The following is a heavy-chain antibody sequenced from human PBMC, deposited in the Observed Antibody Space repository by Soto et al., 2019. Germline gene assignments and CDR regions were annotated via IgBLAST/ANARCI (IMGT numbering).Heavy chain of an antibody. Sequence: GASVKVSCKASGGTFSSYAISWVRQAPGQGLEWMGGIIPIFGTANYAQKFQGRVTITADESTSTAYMELSSLRSEDTAVYYCARGRFLEWLLPLYYYYGMDVWGQGTTVTVSS. V-gene: IGHV1-69*13. CDR1: GGTFSSYA. D-gene: IGHD3-3*01. CDR2: IIPIFGTA. CDR3: ARGRFLEWLLPLYYYYGMDV. J-gene: IGHJ6*02.